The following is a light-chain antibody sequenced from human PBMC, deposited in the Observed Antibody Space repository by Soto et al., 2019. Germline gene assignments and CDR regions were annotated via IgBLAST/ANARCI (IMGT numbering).Light chain of an antibody. CDR1: QSVSSNY. J-gene: IGKJ5*01. CDR2: GAS. CDR3: QQRSNWPPIT. Sequence: EIVLTQSPGTLSLSPGERATLCCRASQSVSSNYLAWYHQKPGQAPRLLIYGASSRATGIPARFSGSGSGTDFTLTISSLEPEDFAVYYCQQRSNWPPITFGQGTRLEIK. V-gene: IGKV3D-20*02.